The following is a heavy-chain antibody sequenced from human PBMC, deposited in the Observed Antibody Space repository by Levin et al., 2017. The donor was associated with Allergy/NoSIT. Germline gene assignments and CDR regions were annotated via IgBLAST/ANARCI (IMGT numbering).Heavy chain of an antibody. V-gene: IGHV4-31*03. CDR2: IYYSGST. CDR1: GGSISGGGYH. CDR3: AREDGSTFDF. Sequence: SETLSLTCTVSGGSISGGGYHWTWIRQHPEKGLEWIGYIYYSGSTFYNPSLKSRLMISVDTSKNQFSLNVSSVTAADTAVYYCAREDGSTFDFWGQGALVTVAS. D-gene: IGHD2-2*03. J-gene: IGHJ4*02.